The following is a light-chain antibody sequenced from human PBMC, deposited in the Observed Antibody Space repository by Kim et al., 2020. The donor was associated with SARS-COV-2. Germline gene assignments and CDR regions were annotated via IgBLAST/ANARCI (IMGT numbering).Light chain of an antibody. J-gene: IGLJ3*02. CDR3: QVWDTSRDQIL. Sequence: SYELTQPPSASVAPGKTARITCGGTNIGIKSVHWYQQKPGQAPVLFMYNNDDRPSGIPERFSGSNSGNTATLTISRVEAGDEADYYCQVWDTSRDQILFGGGNSLSVL. CDR2: NND. V-gene: IGLV3-21*04. CDR1: NIGIKS.